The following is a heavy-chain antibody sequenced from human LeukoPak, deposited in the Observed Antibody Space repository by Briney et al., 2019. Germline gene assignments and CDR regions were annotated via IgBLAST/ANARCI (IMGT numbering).Heavy chain of an antibody. V-gene: IGHV3-30-3*01. CDR1: GFTFSSYA. J-gene: IGHJ4*02. Sequence: QPGGSLRLSCAASGFTFSSYAMYWVRQAPGKGLEWVAVISYDGSNKYYPDSVKGRFTISRDESKNTLYLQMHSLRAEDTAVYYCAAGAKGRYYFDYWGQGTLVTVSS. D-gene: IGHD1-26*01. CDR2: ISYDGSNK. CDR3: AAGAKGRYYFDY.